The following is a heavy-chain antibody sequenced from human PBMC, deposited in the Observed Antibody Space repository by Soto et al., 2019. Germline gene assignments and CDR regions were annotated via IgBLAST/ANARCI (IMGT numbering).Heavy chain of an antibody. J-gene: IGHJ4*02. D-gene: IGHD4-17*01. CDR3: ARDGDGDLYFDY. CDR1: GGSISSYY. Sequence: SETLSLTCTVSGGSISSYYWSWIRQPPGKGLEWIGYIYYSGSTNYNPSLKSRVTISVDTSKNQFSLKLSSVTAADTAVYYCARDGDGDLYFDYWGQGTLVTVSS. V-gene: IGHV4-59*01. CDR2: IYYSGST.